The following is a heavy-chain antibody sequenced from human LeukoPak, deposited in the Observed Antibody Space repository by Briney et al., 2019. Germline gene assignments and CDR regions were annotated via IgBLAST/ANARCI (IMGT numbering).Heavy chain of an antibody. V-gene: IGHV3-66*01. CDR1: GFTVSSNY. Sequence: GGSLRLSCAASGFTVSSNYMSWVRQAPGKGLEWVSVIYSGGSTYYADSVKGRFTISRDNAKNSLYLQMNSLRAEDTAVYYCARKGYCSSTSCYYVDYWGQGTLVTVSS. CDR2: IYSGGST. CDR3: ARKGYCSSTSCYYVDY. J-gene: IGHJ4*02. D-gene: IGHD2-2*01.